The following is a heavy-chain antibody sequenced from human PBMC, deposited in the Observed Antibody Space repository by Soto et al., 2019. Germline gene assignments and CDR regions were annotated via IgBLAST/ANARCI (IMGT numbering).Heavy chain of an antibody. CDR1: GFTFSSYG. V-gene: IGHV3-30*18. Sequence: GGSLRLSCAASGFTFSSYGMHWVRQAPGKGLERVAVISYDGSNKYYADSVKGRFTISRDNSKNTLYLQMNSLRAEDTAVYYCAKEGYSYARGAFDIWGQGTMVTVSS. CDR3: AKEGYSYARGAFDI. D-gene: IGHD5-18*01. CDR2: ISYDGSNK. J-gene: IGHJ3*02.